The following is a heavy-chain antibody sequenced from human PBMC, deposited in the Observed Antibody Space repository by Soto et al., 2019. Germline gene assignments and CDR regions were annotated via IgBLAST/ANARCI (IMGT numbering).Heavy chain of an antibody. CDR3: ARDWFGIDY. Sequence: QVQLVQSGAEVKKPGASVKVSCKASGYTFTSYGISWVRQAPGQGLEGRGWINPYDGNRNYAQKPQGRVTITTDTSTNTAYMELRSLRSDDTAVYYCARDWFGIDYWGQGPLVTVSS. CDR2: INPYDGNR. V-gene: IGHV1-18*01. J-gene: IGHJ4*02. CDR1: GYTFTSYG. D-gene: IGHD3-16*01.